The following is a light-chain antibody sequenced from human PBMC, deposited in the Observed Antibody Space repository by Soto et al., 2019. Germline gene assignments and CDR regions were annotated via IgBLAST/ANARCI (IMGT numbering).Light chain of an antibody. V-gene: IGLV2-14*01. CDR3: FSVTTTSTHV. CDR2: EVN. CDR1: SSDIGAYDY. J-gene: IGLJ1*01. Sequence: QSALTQPASLSGSPGQSITISCTGTSSDIGAYDYVSWFQQHPGTAPKLMISEVNNRPSGVSNRFSGSKSGNTAYLTISGLQFEDEAEYFCFSVTTTSTHVFGTGTKLTV.